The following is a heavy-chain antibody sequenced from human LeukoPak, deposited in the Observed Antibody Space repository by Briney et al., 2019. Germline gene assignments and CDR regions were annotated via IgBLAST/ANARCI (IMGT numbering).Heavy chain of an antibody. V-gene: IGHV4-59*01. J-gene: IGHJ4*02. CDR1: GGSISSYY. CDR3: ARFRNYYDSTGYPYYFDY. CDR2: IYYSGST. D-gene: IGHD3-22*01. Sequence: SETLCLTCTVSGGSISSYYWSWIRQPPGKGLEWIGYIYYSGSTNYNPSLKSRVTISEDTSKNQFSLKLSSVTAADTAVYYCARFRNYYDSTGYPYYFDYWGQGTLVTVSS.